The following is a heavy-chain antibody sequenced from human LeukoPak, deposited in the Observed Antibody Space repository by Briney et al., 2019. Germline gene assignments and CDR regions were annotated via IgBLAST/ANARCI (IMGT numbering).Heavy chain of an antibody. Sequence: GASVKVSRKSSGYTFTGYYMHWVRQAPGQGLEWMGWINPNSGGTNYAQKFQGRVTMTRDTSISTAYMELSRLRSDDTAVYYCARGGKMITFGGVIEIYFDYWGQGTLVTVSS. CDR3: ARGGKMITFGGVIEIYFDY. CDR1: GYTFTGYY. J-gene: IGHJ4*02. D-gene: IGHD3-16*02. V-gene: IGHV1-2*02. CDR2: INPNSGGT.